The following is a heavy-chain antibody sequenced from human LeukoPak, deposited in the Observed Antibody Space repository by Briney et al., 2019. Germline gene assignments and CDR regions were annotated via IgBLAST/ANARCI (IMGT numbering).Heavy chain of an antibody. CDR3: ARNHGFDI. CDR2: ISYDGSYE. J-gene: IGHJ3*02. CDR1: GFSFSSYA. V-gene: IGHV3-30*01. Sequence: GGSLRLSCAASGFSFSSYAMRWVRQAPGKGLEWVALISYDGSYEYSADSVKGRFTISRDNSKNTLFLQMNSLRAEDTAVYYCARNHGFDIWGQGTMVIVSS.